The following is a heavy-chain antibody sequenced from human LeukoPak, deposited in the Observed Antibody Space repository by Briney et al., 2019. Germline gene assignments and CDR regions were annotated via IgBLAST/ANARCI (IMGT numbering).Heavy chain of an antibody. CDR1: GFTFSNYG. Sequence: QPGGTLRLSCAASGFTFSNYGMNWVRQAPGKGLEWISGIIGSGGITYYADSVKGRFTISRDNSKNTLYLQMNSLRAEDTAVYYCAESQNHYDSSGPMMGGQGTLVTVSS. V-gene: IGHV3-23*01. D-gene: IGHD3-22*01. J-gene: IGHJ4*02. CDR3: AESQNHYDSSGPMM. CDR2: IIGSGGIT.